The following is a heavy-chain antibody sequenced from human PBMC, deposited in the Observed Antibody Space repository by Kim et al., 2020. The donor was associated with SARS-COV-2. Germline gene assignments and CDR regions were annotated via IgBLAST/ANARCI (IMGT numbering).Heavy chain of an antibody. Sequence: ASVKVSCKSSGYTFTNYAIHWVRQDPGQRLEWMGWINTGSGNTKYSQIFQGRDAITRDTSANTAYMELSSLRSDDTAVYYCARDHRSCSISTCYGEAIDYWGQGTLVTVSS. V-gene: IGHV1-3*04. CDR2: INTGSGNT. CDR3: ARDHRSCSISTCYGEAIDY. J-gene: IGHJ4*02. D-gene: IGHD2-2*01. CDR1: GYTFTNYA.